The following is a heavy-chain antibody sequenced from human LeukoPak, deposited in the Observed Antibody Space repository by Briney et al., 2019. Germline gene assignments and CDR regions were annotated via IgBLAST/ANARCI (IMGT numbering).Heavy chain of an antibody. J-gene: IGHJ5*02. CDR3: AREGPRVSHKAGDWFDP. CDR1: GGSFSGYY. D-gene: IGHD5/OR15-5a*01. CDR2: INHSGSS. V-gene: IGHV4-34*01. Sequence: SETLSLTCAVYGGSFSGYYWSWIRQPPGKGLEWIGEINHSGSSNYNPSLKSRVTISVDTSKNQFSLKLSSVTAADTAVYYCAREGPRVSHKAGDWFDPWGQGTLVTVSS.